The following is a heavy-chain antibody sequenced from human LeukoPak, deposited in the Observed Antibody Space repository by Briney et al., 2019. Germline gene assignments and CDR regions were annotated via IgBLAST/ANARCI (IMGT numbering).Heavy chain of an antibody. Sequence: GGTLRLSCAASGFTFSSYGMSWVRQAPGKGLEWVSAISGSGGSTYYADSVKGRFTISRDNSKNALYLQMNSLRAEDTAVYYCAKDSSGYYHNYLDYWGQGTLVTVSS. CDR3: AKDSSGYYHNYLDY. D-gene: IGHD3-22*01. J-gene: IGHJ4*02. CDR2: ISGSGGST. CDR1: GFTFSSYG. V-gene: IGHV3-23*01.